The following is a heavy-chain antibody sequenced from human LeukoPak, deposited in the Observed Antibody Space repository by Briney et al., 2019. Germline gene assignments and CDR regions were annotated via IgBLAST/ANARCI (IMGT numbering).Heavy chain of an antibody. Sequence: SQTLSLTRAISRDSVSSNRGAWNWIRQSPSRGLEWLGRTYYRSKWHNEYAVSVKSRITINPDTSKNQFSLQLNSVTPEDTAVYYCARGPATTGMVRGVIMLYYYYGMDVWGQGTTVTVSS. J-gene: IGHJ6*02. CDR1: RDSVSSNRGA. V-gene: IGHV6-1*01. CDR2: TYYRSKWHN. D-gene: IGHD3-10*01. CDR3: ARGPATTGMVRGVIMLYYYYGMDV.